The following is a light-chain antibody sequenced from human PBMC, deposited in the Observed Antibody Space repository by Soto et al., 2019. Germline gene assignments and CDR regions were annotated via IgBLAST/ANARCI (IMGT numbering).Light chain of an antibody. CDR3: QKYGSSPRT. Sequence: ELLLTQSPDTLSLSPGERAALSCRDSQSVRSSYLAWYQQTPGQTPRLLIYAASSRATGIPDRLSGSGSGTDFSLTISRLEAEDFAVYYCQKYGSSPRTCGQGTKVDIK. V-gene: IGKV3-20*01. J-gene: IGKJ1*01. CDR2: AAS. CDR1: QSVRSSY.